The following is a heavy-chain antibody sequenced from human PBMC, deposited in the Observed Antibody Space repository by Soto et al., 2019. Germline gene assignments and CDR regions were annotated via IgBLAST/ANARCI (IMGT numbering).Heavy chain of an antibody. Sequence: GGSLRLSCAASGFTFSSYSMNWVRQAPGKGLEWVSSISSSSSYIYYADSVKGRFTISRDNAKNSLYLQMNSLRAEDTAVYYCARDFNLGSSSSEGPPFDYWGQGTLVTVSS. CDR2: ISSSSSYI. V-gene: IGHV3-21*01. CDR1: GFTFSSYS. CDR3: ARDFNLGSSSSEGPPFDY. D-gene: IGHD6-6*01. J-gene: IGHJ4*02.